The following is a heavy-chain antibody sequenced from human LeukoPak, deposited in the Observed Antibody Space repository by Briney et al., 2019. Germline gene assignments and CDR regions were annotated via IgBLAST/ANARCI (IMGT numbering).Heavy chain of an antibody. J-gene: IGHJ4*02. V-gene: IGHV4-30-4*01. CDR2: IYYSGST. CDR3: ARDRPQYSSSWYSGFDY. D-gene: IGHD6-13*01. CDR1: VGSISSGDYY. Sequence: SETLSLTCTVSVGSISSGDYYWSWIRQPPGKGLEWIGYIYYSGSTYYNPSLKSRVTISVDTSKNQFSLKLSSVTAADTAVYYCARDRPQYSSSWYSGFDYWGQGTLVTVSP.